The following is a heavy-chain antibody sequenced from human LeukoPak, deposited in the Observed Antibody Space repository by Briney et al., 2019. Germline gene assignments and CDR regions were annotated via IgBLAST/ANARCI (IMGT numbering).Heavy chain of an antibody. Sequence: SETLSLTCTVSGGSISSYYWSWIRQPAGKGLEWIGRIYTSGSTNYNPSLKSRVTMSVDTSKNQFSLKLSSVTAADTAVYYCARAPWRYYYDSSGYYSQRGAFDIWGQGTMVTVSS. J-gene: IGHJ3*02. CDR2: IYTSGST. D-gene: IGHD3-22*01. CDR1: GGSISSYY. V-gene: IGHV4-4*07. CDR3: ARAPWRYYYDSSGYYSQRGAFDI.